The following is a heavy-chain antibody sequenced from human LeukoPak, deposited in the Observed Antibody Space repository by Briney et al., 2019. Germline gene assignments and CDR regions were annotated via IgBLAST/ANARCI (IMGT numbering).Heavy chain of an antibody. CDR1: GGTFSSYA. V-gene: IGHV1-69*05. CDR2: IIPIFGTA. J-gene: IGHJ3*02. CDR3: ARAVNENDAFDI. Sequence: ASVKVSCKASGGTFSSYAISWVRQAPGQGLEWMGGIIPIFGTANYAQKFQGRVTITTDESTSTAYMELSSLRSEDTAVYYCARAVNENDAFDIWGQGTLVTVSS. D-gene: IGHD2-8*01.